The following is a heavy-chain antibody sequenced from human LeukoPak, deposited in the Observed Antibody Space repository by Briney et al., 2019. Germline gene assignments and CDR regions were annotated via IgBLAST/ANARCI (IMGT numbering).Heavy chain of an antibody. CDR1: GFTFSSYG. J-gene: IGHJ3*02. D-gene: IGHD1-26*01. Sequence: GRSLRLSCAASGFTFSSYGMHWVRQAPGEGLEWVAVIWYDGSNKYYADSVKGRFTISRDNSKNTLYLQMNSLRAEDTAVYYCARVEWELPSAFDIWGQGTMVTVSS. CDR2: IWYDGSNK. V-gene: IGHV3-33*01. CDR3: ARVEWELPSAFDI.